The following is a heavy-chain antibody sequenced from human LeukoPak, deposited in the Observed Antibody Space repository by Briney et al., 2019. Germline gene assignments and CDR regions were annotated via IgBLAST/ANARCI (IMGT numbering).Heavy chain of an antibody. V-gene: IGHV3-21*01. J-gene: IGHJ4*02. Sequence: RGGSLRLSCAASRFTLCSVSMIWGGQSAGQGVEGVSLFGASSSYIYYADSVKGRFAISTDNANNSLYLQMNSLRAEDNAVCYCARAQWLAVGYYFDYWGQGTLVTVSS. CDR1: RFTLCSVS. CDR2: FGASSSYI. D-gene: IGHD6-19*01. CDR3: ARAQWLAVGYYFDY.